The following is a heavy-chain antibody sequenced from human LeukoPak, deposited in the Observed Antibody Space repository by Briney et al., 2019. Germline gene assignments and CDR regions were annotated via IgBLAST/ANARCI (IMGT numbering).Heavy chain of an antibody. CDR3: ATPSVGSGSYLDAFDI. V-gene: IGHV3-48*01. J-gene: IGHJ3*02. D-gene: IGHD1-26*01. Sequence: GGSLRLSCAASGFTFSSYSMNWVRQAPGKGLEWVSYISSSSSTIYYADSVKGRFTISRDNAKNSLYLQMNSLRAEDTAVYYCATPSVGSGSYLDAFDIWGQGTMVTVSS. CDR1: GFTFSSYS. CDR2: ISSSSSTI.